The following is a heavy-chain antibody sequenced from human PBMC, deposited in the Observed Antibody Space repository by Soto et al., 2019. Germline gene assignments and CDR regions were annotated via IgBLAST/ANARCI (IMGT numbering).Heavy chain of an antibody. J-gene: IGHJ4*02. D-gene: IGHD3-10*01. CDR3: ARDQNGSGNYYTRYFDY. CDR2: IYHSGST. CDR1: GGSINSRYW. Sequence: QVQLQESGPGLVKPSGTLSLTCAVSGGSINSRYWWSWVRQSPGKGLEWIGEIYHSGSTNYNPSLKSRVTISVDKSKTQFSLNLSSVTAADTAVYYCARDQNGSGNYYTRYFDYWVREPWSPSPQ. V-gene: IGHV4-4*02.